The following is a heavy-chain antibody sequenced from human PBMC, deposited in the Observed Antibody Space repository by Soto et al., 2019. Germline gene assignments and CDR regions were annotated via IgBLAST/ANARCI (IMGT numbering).Heavy chain of an antibody. Sequence: SQTLSLTCAISGDSVSSNSAAWNWIRQSPSRGLEWLGRTYYRSKWYNDYAVSVKSRITINPDTSKNRFSLQLNSVTPEDTAVYYCARGVLRFLEWLSSPLGMDVWGQGTTVTVSS. CDR1: GDSVSSNSAA. J-gene: IGHJ6*02. V-gene: IGHV6-1*01. CDR3: ARGVLRFLEWLSSPLGMDV. D-gene: IGHD3-3*01. CDR2: TYYRSKWYN.